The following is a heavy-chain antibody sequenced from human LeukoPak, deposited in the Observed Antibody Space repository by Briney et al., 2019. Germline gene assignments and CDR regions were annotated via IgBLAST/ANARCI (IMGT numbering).Heavy chain of an antibody. Sequence: SETLSLTCAVSGVPFSNYYWSWVRQSPRQGLEWIGEINHSGYTNYNPSLKSRVTMSIDTSKNQFSLKLTSVTAADAGVYYCTRAVAGHPGWGQGTLVTVSS. CDR3: TRAVAGHPG. CDR2: INHSGYT. CDR1: GVPFSNYY. J-gene: IGHJ4*02. V-gene: IGHV4-34*01. D-gene: IGHD6-19*01.